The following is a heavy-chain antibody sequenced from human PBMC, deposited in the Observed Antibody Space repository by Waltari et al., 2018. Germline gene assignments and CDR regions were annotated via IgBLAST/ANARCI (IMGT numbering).Heavy chain of an antibody. Sequence: QAQLVQSGPEVKTPGASVKVSCQASGYTSTGSYRPWARPAPGQGLQWVGYFNPNSGATKYAQNFQGRVTMTRDTSISAIYMHLTSLRSDDTAVYFCARATHYNWNYVASYFYYMDVWGTGTTITVSS. J-gene: IGHJ6*03. CDR1: GYTSTGSY. V-gene: IGHV1-2*02. CDR3: ARATHYNWNYVASYFYYMDV. CDR2: FNPNSGAT. D-gene: IGHD1-7*01.